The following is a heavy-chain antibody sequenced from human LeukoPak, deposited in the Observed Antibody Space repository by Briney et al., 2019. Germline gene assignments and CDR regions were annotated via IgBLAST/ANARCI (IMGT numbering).Heavy chain of an antibody. D-gene: IGHD1-26*01. CDR3: ASPLGGQ. CDR1: GFTFSSYS. Sequence: GGSLRLSCAASGFTFSSYSMNWVRQAPGKGLEWVSSISSSSYIYYADSVKGRFTISRDNAKNSLYLQMNSRRAEDREGNYGASPLGGQRGQGTLVTVSS. J-gene: IGHJ4*02. CDR2: ISSSSYI. V-gene: IGHV3-21*01.